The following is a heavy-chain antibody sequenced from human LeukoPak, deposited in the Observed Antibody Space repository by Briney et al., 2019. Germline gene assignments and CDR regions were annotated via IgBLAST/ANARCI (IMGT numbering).Heavy chain of an antibody. D-gene: IGHD1-26*01. CDR3: ARSSWDPSLYFDY. Sequence: GASVKVSCEASGYTFTGYYMHWVRQAPGQGPEWMGWINPKSGGTNYAQKFQGRVTMTRDTSISTAYMELSSLRSDDTAVFYCARSSWDPSLYFDYWGQGTLVTVSS. V-gene: IGHV1-2*02. J-gene: IGHJ4*02. CDR1: GYTFTGYY. CDR2: INPKSGGT.